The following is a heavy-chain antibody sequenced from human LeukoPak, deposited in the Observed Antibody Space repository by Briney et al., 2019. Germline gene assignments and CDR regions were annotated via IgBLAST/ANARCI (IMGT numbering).Heavy chain of an antibody. J-gene: IGHJ5*02. V-gene: IGHV1-69*05. D-gene: IGHD5-18*01. Sequence: SVKVSCKASGGTFSSYAISWVRQAPGQGLEWMGGIIPIFGTANYAQKFQGRVTITTDEYTSTAYMELSSLRSEDTAVYYCARLLDTLNWFDPWGQGTLVTVSS. CDR1: GGTFSSYA. CDR2: IIPIFGTA. CDR3: ARLLDTLNWFDP.